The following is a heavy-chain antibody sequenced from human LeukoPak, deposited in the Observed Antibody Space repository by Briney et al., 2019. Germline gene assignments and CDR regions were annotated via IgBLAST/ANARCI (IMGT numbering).Heavy chain of an antibody. CDR1: GFSLSTSGVC. J-gene: IGHJ4*02. CDR3: ARICANSGY. D-gene: IGHD4/OR15-4a*01. V-gene: IGHV2-70*11. CDR2: IDWDDDK. Sequence: ESGPTLVNPTQTLTLTCTFSGFSLSTSGVCVSWIRQPPGKALEWLARIDWDDDKYYSTSLNTRLTISKDTSKNQVVLTMTNLDPVYTATYYSARICANSGYWGQGILVTVSS.